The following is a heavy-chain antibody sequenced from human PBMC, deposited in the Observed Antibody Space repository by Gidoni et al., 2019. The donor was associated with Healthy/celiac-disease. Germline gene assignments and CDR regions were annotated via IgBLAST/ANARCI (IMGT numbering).Heavy chain of an antibody. CDR2: IWYDGSNK. Sequence: QVQLVESGGGVVQPGRSRRLSCAASGFTFSSYGMHWVRQAPGKGLEWVAVIWYDGSNKYYADSVKGRFTISRDNSKNTLYLQMNSLRAEDTAVYYCARDLGDTVTTPDYWGQGTLVTVSS. J-gene: IGHJ4*02. V-gene: IGHV3-33*01. CDR1: GFTFSSYG. D-gene: IGHD4-17*01. CDR3: ARDLGDTVTTPDY.